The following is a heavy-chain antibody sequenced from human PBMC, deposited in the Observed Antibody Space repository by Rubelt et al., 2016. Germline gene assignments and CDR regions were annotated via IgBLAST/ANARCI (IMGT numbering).Heavy chain of an antibody. D-gene: IGHD6-6*01. CDR2: VFYTGSA. V-gene: IGHV4-59*08. Sequence: QVQLQESGPGLVKPSETLSLTCTVSGGSINTFYWSWIRQPPGKGLEWIGYVFYTGSANYNPSLKSRVTISVDTSRNQFSLRLGFVPAADTAVYYCASNTKYSNWHGMNAWGQGTTVIVSS. CDR1: GGSINTFY. J-gene: IGHJ6*02. CDR3: ASNTKYSNWHGMNA.